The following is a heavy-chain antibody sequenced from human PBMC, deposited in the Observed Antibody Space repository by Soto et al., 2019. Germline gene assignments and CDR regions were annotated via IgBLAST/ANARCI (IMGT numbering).Heavy chain of an antibody. Sequence: GASVKVSCKASGYTFTSYYMHWVRQAPGQGLEWMGIINPNGGSTNYAQKFQGRVTMTGDTSTSTVYMELSSLRSDDTAVFYCARNPVGDTALVTLDYWGQGTLVTVSS. CDR2: INPNGGST. J-gene: IGHJ4*02. V-gene: IGHV1-46*01. CDR3: ARNPVGDTALVTLDY. D-gene: IGHD5-18*01. CDR1: GYTFTSYY.